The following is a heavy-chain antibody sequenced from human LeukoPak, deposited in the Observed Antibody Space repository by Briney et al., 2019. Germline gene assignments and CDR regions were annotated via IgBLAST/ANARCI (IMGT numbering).Heavy chain of an antibody. CDR3: AGDGDSLDY. V-gene: IGHV3-7*01. CDR1: GFTFSTYW. CDR2: IKKDGRDK. Sequence: PGGSLRLSCAASGFTFSTYWMSWVRQAPGKGLEWVANIKKDGRDKYYVDSVKGRFTISRDNAKNSLYLQMNSLRVEDTAMYYCAGDGDSLDYWGQGTLVTVSS. D-gene: IGHD2-21*01. J-gene: IGHJ4*02.